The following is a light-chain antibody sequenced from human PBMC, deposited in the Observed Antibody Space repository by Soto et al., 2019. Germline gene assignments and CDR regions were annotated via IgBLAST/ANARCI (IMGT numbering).Light chain of an antibody. Sequence: DIQMTQSPSSLSASVGDRVTITCRASQSISSYLIWYQQKPGKAPKLLIYAASSLQSGVPSRFSGSGSGTDFTLTISSLQPEDFATYYCQQSYRAITFGQGTRLEIK. V-gene: IGKV1-39*01. J-gene: IGKJ5*01. CDR2: AAS. CDR1: QSISSY. CDR3: QQSYRAIT.